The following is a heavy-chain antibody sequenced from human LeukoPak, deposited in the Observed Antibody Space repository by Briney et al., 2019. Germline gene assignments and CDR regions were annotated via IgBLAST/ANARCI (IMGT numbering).Heavy chain of an antibody. V-gene: IGHV3-21*01. Sequence: GGSLRLSCAASGFSFSTYSMNWVRQAPGKGLEWVSSISSSSTYIYYADSLTGRFTISRDNAKNSLYLQMNSLRDEDTAVYYCARGGPAGATSDIDYWGRGTLVTVSS. CDR1: GFSFSTYS. CDR3: ARGGPAGATSDIDY. D-gene: IGHD1-26*01. J-gene: IGHJ4*02. CDR2: ISSSSTYI.